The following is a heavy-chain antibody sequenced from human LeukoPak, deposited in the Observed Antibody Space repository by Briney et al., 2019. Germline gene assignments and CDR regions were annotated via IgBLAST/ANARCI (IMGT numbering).Heavy chain of an antibody. CDR1: GGSFSSYY. Sequence: SETLTLTCTVSGGSFSSYYWTWIRKPAGKGLEWIGRIYTSGSTNYNPSLKSRVTISVDTSTNHSSLKLSSVPASDTAVYYCARGTARPPHYYYYYMDVWGKGTTVTVS. CDR2: IYTSGST. V-gene: IGHV4-4*07. D-gene: IGHD5-18*01. CDR3: ARGTARPPHYYYYYMDV. J-gene: IGHJ6*03.